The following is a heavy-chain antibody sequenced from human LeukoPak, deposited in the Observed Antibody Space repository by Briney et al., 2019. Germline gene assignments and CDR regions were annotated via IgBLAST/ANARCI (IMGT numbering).Heavy chain of an antibody. CDR3: ARGRGVATKRDWFDP. Sequence: ASVKVSCKASGFTFTSYDINWVRQATGQGLEWMGWMNPNSGNTGYAQKFQGRVTMTRNTSISTAYMELSSLRSEDTAVYYCARGRGVATKRDWFDPWGQGTLVTVSS. CDR1: GFTFTSYD. J-gene: IGHJ5*02. D-gene: IGHD5-12*01. CDR2: MNPNSGNT. V-gene: IGHV1-8*01.